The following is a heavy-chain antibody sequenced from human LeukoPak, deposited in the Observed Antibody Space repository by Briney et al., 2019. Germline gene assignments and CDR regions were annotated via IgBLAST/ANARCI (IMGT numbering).Heavy chain of an antibody. CDR1: GGSISSSSYY. V-gene: IGHV4-39*07. CDR3: ATDGMVRGPDAWFDS. D-gene: IGHD3-10*01. CDR2: IYYSGST. Sequence: SETLSLTCTVSGGSISSSSYYWGWIRQPPGKGLEWIGSIYYSGSTYYNPSLKSRVTISVDTSKNQFSLKLTSVTAADTAVYYCATDGMVRGPDAWFDSWGQGTLVTVSS. J-gene: IGHJ5*01.